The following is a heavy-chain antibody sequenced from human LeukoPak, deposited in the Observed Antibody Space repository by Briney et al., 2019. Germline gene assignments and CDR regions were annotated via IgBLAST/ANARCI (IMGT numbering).Heavy chain of an antibody. Sequence: GGSLRLSCAASGFTFSSYAMHWVRQAPGKGLEWVSVISYDGNIKYYADSVKGRFTISKDNSKNTLYLQMNSLRAEDTAVYYCARQSDQYFYHWGQGTLVTVSS. CDR1: GFTFSSYA. V-gene: IGHV3-30-3*01. D-gene: IGHD2-21*02. CDR2: ISYDGNIK. J-gene: IGHJ1*01. CDR3: ARQSDQYFYH.